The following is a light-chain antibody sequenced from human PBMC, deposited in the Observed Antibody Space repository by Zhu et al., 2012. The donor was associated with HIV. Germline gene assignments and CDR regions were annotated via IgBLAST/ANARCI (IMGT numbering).Light chain of an antibody. CDR2: DTS. Sequence: QLTQSPAFLSASVGDRVTITCRASETISRYLAWYQQKPGKAPKLLIYDTSTLQSGVPSTFSGSGSGTEFTLTFSSLQPEDFATYYCQQLNSYPLFTFGPGTKVDIK. CDR1: ETISRY. V-gene: IGKV1-9*01. J-gene: IGKJ3*01. CDR3: QQLNSYPLFT.